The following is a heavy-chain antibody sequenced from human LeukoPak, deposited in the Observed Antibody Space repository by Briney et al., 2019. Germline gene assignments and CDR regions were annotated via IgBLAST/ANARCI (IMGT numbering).Heavy chain of an antibody. V-gene: IGHV3-53*01. CDR1: GFTVSSDY. Sequence: GGSLRLSCAASGFTVSSDYVSWVRQAPGKGLEWVSVVYPGGSTHYADSVRGRFTISRDNSKNTVYLHMNSLRVDDTAVYYCARETFTIPFDYWGQGTLVTVSS. CDR2: VYPGGST. CDR3: ARETFTIPFDY. D-gene: IGHD5-24*01. J-gene: IGHJ4*02.